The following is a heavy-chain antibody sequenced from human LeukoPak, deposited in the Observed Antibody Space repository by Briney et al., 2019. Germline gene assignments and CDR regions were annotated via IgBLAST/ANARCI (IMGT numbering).Heavy chain of an antibody. J-gene: IGHJ4*02. CDR2: INSDGSET. CDR3: ARVRMGDDFNPFDY. D-gene: IGHD3-16*01. CDR1: EFTFSSFW. Sequence: HPGGGLRLSCAASEFTFSSFWIYSGRHALGKRLVWVSRINSDGSETIYADSVKGRFTISRDNAKNTMYLQMNSLRAEDTAVYYCARVRMGDDFNPFDYWGQGTLVTVSS. V-gene: IGHV3-74*01.